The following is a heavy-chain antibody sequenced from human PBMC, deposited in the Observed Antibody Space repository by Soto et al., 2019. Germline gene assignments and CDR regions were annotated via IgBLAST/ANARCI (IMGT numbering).Heavy chain of an antibody. Sequence: QVQLVQSGAEVKKPGASVKVSCKASGYTFTSYGISWVRQAPGQGLAWMGRISGYNGNSNYAQNLQGRVTMTTDTSTSTAYMELRSLRSDDTAVYYCAREDIQDIVVVVVAPEGLGYWGQGTLVTVSS. CDR2: ISGYNGNS. J-gene: IGHJ4*02. CDR3: AREDIQDIVVVVVAPEGLGY. V-gene: IGHV1-18*01. CDR1: GYTFTSYG. D-gene: IGHD2-15*01.